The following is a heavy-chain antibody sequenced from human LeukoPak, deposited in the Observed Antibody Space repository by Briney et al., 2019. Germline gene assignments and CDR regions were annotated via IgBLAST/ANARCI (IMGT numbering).Heavy chain of an antibody. D-gene: IGHD3-9*01. CDR1: GYSFTSYW. Sequence: GESLRISCKGSGYSFTSYWISWVRQMPGKGREGMGRIDPCESYTNYSPSFQGHVTISADKSISTAYLQWSSLKASDTAMYYCARHPTPRYDILTGYYPLHFDYWGQGTLVTVSS. CDR2: IDPCESYT. V-gene: IGHV5-10-1*01. CDR3: ARHPTPRYDILTGYYPLHFDY. J-gene: IGHJ4*02.